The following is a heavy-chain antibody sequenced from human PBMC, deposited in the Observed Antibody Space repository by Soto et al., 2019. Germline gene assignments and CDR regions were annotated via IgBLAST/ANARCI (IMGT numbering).Heavy chain of an antibody. CDR3: AKAHNWNYVGNWVAP. Sequence: EVQLLASGGGLVQPGGSLRLSCAASGFTFSTYAMSWVRQAPGTRLEWVSGISGSGGSSYYADSVKGRFTISRDNSENTLYLQMNSLRAEDTAVYYCAKAHNWNYVGNWVAPWGQGTLVTVSS. D-gene: IGHD1-7*01. J-gene: IGHJ5*02. CDR1: GFTFSTYA. V-gene: IGHV3-23*01. CDR2: ISGSGGSS.